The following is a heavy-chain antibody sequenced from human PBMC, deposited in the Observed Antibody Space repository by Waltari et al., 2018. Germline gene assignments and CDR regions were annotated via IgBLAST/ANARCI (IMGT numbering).Heavy chain of an antibody. V-gene: IGHV4-39*07. D-gene: IGHD6-19*01. CDR3: ARVDRRGIAVAGTNWFDP. J-gene: IGHJ5*02. Sequence: QLQLQESGPGLVKPSETLSLTCTVSGCSISSSSYYWGWIRQPPGKGLEWIGSIYYSGSTYYNPSLKSRVTISVDTSKNQFSLKLSSVTAADTAVYYCARVDRRGIAVAGTNWFDPWGQGTLVTVSS. CDR1: GCSISSSSYY. CDR2: IYYSGST.